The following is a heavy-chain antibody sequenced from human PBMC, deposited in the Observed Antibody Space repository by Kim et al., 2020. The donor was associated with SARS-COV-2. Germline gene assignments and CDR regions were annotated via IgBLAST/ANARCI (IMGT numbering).Heavy chain of an antibody. CDR2: INHSGST. V-gene: IGHV4-34*01. J-gene: IGHJ5*02. CDR3: ARVPSIAAAGTRFDP. CDR1: GGSFSGYY. D-gene: IGHD6-13*01. Sequence: SETLSLTCAVYGGSFSGYYWSWIRQPPGKGLEWIGEINHSGSTNYNPSLKSRVTISVDTSKNQFSLKLSSVTAADTAVYYCARVPSIAAAGTRFDPWGQGTLVTVSS.